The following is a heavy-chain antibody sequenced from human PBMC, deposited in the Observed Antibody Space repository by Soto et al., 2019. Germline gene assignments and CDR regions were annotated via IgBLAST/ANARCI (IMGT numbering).Heavy chain of an antibody. D-gene: IGHD2-21*02. CDR2: IIPILGTA. Sequence: GASVKVSCKASGGTFSSYAISWVRQAPGQGLEWMGGIIPILGTANYAQKFQGRVTITADESTSTAYMELSSLRSEDTAVYYCALAVTVYLYDAFDIWGQGTMVTVSS. CDR1: GGTFSSYA. CDR3: ALAVTVYLYDAFDI. J-gene: IGHJ3*02. V-gene: IGHV1-69*13.